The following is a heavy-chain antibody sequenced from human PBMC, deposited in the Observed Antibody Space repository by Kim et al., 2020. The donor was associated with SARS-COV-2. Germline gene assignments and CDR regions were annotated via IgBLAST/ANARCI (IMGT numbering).Heavy chain of an antibody. CDR3: ARGQHDYTNYRNWFLP. CDR2: IYYSGST. CDR1: GGSISSYY. D-gene: IGHD4-4*01. Sequence: SETLSLTCTVSGGSISSYYWSWIRHSPGKGLEWIGYIYYSGSTNYNPSLKSRVTITLDTSKNQFSLNLSTVTAADTAEYYCARGQHDYTNYRNWFLPSG. V-gene: IGHV4-59*08. J-gene: IGHJ5*02.